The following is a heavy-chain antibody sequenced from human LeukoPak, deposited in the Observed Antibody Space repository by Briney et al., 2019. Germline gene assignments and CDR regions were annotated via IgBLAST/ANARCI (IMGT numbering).Heavy chain of an antibody. V-gene: IGHV3-30*18. Sequence: GGSLGLSCVVSGFTFRDYGMHWVRQAPGKGLEWVAVISYDEIKYYADSVKGRFTISRDNFKNTVYLQMSSLSPEDTAIYYCAKASWYRVTFVTHLDSWGQGTLVTVSS. CDR1: GFTFRDYG. CDR2: ISYDEIK. D-gene: IGHD2-15*01. CDR3: AKASWYRVTFVTHLDS. J-gene: IGHJ4*02.